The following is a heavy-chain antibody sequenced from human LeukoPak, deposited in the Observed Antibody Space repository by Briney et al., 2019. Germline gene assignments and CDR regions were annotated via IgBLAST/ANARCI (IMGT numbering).Heavy chain of an antibody. CDR3: ARGMDYDFWSGYYLWFDP. J-gene: IGHJ5*02. Sequence: ASVKVSCKASGYTFTSYDINWVRQAPGQGLEWMGWMNPNSGNTGYAQKFQGRVTMTRNTSIRTAYMELSSLRSEDTAVYYCARGMDYDFWSGYYLWFDPWGQGTLVTVSS. CDR2: MNPNSGNT. D-gene: IGHD3-3*01. V-gene: IGHV1-8*01. CDR1: GYTFTSYD.